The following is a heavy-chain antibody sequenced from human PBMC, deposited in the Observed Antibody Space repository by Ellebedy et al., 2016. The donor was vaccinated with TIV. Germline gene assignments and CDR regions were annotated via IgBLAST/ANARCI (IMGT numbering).Heavy chain of an antibody. CDR1: GYTFTTYG. V-gene: IGHV1-18*04. CDR2: TSAYNGNT. D-gene: IGHD7-27*01. Sequence: AASVKVSCKASGYTFTTYGINWVRQAPGQGLEWMGWTSAYNGNTENAQKFQGRVTMTTDASTSTAYMELRSLMSDDTAVYFSARGNWGEVGDYWGQGTLVTVSS. J-gene: IGHJ4*02. CDR3: ARGNWGEVGDY.